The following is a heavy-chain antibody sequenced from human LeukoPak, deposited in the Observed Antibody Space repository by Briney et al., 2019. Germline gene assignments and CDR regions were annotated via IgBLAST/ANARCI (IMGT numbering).Heavy chain of an antibody. CDR1: GYSFTSYW. J-gene: IGHJ4*02. CDR2: IYSGDSDT. D-gene: IGHD2-15*01. V-gene: IGHV5-51*01. CDR3: ARREASANFDY. Sequence: GESLKISCKGSGYSFTSYWIGWVRQMPGKGLEWMGIIYSGDSDTRYSPSFQGQVIVSADRSVNTVYLQWDSLKASDTATYYCARREASANFDYWGQGTLVTVSS.